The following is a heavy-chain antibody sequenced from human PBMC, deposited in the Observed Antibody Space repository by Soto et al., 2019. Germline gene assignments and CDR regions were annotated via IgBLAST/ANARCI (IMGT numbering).Heavy chain of an antibody. CDR2: IYSGGST. CDR1: GFTVSSNY. Sequence: PGGSLRLSCAASGFTVSSNYMSWVRQAPGKGPEWVSVIYSGGSTYYADSVKGRFTIYRDNSKNTLYLHMNSLRAEDTAVYYCARYIYDFWSGYPGGYYYYGMDVWGQGTTVTVSS. V-gene: IGHV3-53*01. D-gene: IGHD3-3*01. J-gene: IGHJ6*02. CDR3: ARYIYDFWSGYPGGYYYYGMDV.